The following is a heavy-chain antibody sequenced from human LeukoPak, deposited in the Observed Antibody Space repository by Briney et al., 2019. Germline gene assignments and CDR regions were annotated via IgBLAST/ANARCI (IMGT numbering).Heavy chain of an antibody. CDR1: GGTFSSYA. V-gene: IGHV1-69*13. Sequence: SVTVSCKASGGTFSSYAISWVRQAPGQGLEWMGGIIPIFGTANYAQKFQGRVTITADESTSTAYMELSSLRSEDTAVYYCARVSSHMVRDEVWGQGTLVTVSS. J-gene: IGHJ4*02. CDR3: ARVSSHMVRDEV. D-gene: IGHD3-10*01. CDR2: IIPIFGTA.